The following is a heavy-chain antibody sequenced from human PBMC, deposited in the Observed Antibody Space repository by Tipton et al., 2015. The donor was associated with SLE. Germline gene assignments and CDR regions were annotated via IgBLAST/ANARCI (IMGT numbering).Heavy chain of an antibody. Sequence: TLSLTCTVSGGSIRTSDYYWSWVRQYPGKGLEWIGYIYCSGSTKYNPSLQSRLTISVDTSQNQFSLELSSVTAADTAVYYCASGWLAVDYWGQGKLVTVSS. CDR1: GGSIRTSDYY. V-gene: IGHV4-31*03. CDR3: ASGWLAVDY. J-gene: IGHJ4*02. D-gene: IGHD6-19*01. CDR2: IYCSGST.